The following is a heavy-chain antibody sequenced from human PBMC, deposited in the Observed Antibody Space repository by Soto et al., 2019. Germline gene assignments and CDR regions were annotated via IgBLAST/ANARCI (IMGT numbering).Heavy chain of an antibody. CDR2: ITTSSTSI. J-gene: IGHJ3*02. Sequence: EVQLVESGGGLVKPGGSLRLSRAASGFTFSSYTMNWFRQAPGKGLEWVSTITTSSTSIYYADSVKGRFTIYRDNAKNSLSLQMDRLRVEATAVYYGARVQWLASQIWGRGTLVTVSS. D-gene: IGHD6-19*01. CDR3: ARVQWLASQI. V-gene: IGHV3-21*01. CDR1: GFTFSSYT.